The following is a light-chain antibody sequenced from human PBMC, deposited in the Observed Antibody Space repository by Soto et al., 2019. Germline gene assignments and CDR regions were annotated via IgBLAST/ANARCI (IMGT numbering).Light chain of an antibody. V-gene: IGKV3-11*01. CDR2: DAS. J-gene: IGKJ1*01. CDR1: QSVSRY. CDR3: QQSSNRPPWT. Sequence: EIVLTQSPATLSLSPGERATLSCRASQSVSRYLDWYQQKPGKAPRLLVYDASNRATGTPARCSGSVSGTECTLTISRLEPKDFAEYYCQQSSNRPPWTFGQGTKGEIK.